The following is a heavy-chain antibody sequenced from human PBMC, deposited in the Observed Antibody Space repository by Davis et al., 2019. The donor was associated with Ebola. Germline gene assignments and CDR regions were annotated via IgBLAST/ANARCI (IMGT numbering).Heavy chain of an antibody. D-gene: IGHD1-1*01. Sequence: PSETLSLTCTVSGGSISSYYWSWIRQPPGKGLEWIGYIYYSGSTNYNPSLKSRVTISVDTSKNQFSLKLSSVTAADTAVYYCARDKRFWNYWGQGTLVTVSS. J-gene: IGHJ4*02. CDR3: ARDKRFWNY. CDR1: GGSISSYY. V-gene: IGHV4-59*01. CDR2: IYYSGST.